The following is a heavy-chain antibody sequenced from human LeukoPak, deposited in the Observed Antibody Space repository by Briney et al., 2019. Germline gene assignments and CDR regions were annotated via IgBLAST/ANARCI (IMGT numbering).Heavy chain of an antibody. CDR2: ISAYNGNT. V-gene: IGHV1-18*01. CDR1: GYTFTSYG. Sequence: ASVKVSCKASGYTFTSYGISWVRQAPGQGLEWMGWISAYNGNTNYAQKLQGRVTMTTDTSTSTAYMELRSLRSDDTAVYYCSTSFYDSSGYYSIDYWGQGTLVTVSS. CDR3: STSFYDSSGYYSIDY. J-gene: IGHJ4*02. D-gene: IGHD3-22*01.